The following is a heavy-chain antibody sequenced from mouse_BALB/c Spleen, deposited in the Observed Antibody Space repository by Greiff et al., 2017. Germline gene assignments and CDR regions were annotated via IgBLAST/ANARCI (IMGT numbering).Heavy chain of an antibody. Sequence: LQESAAELARPGASVKMSCKASGYTFTSYTMHWVKQRPGQGLEWIGYINPSSGYTEYNQKFKDKTTLTADKSSSTAYMQLSSLTSEDSAVYYCARGGNHLDYWGQGTTLTVSS. CDR1: GYTFTSYT. J-gene: IGHJ2*01. CDR2: INPSSGYT. V-gene: IGHV1-4*02. CDR3: ARGGNHLDY. D-gene: IGHD2-1*01.